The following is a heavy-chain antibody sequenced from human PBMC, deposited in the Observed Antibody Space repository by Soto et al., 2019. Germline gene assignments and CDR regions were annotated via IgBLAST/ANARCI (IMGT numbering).Heavy chain of an antibody. CDR2: ISSSGSTI. CDR1: GFTFSDYY. J-gene: IGHJ6*04. Sequence: QVQLVESGGGLVKPGGSLRLSCAASGFTFSDYYMSWIRQAPGKGLEWVSYISSSGSTIYYAGSVKGRFTISRDNAKNSLYLQMNSLRAEDTAVYYCASVNLYCSSSSCYSTVWGKGTTVTVSS. V-gene: IGHV3-11*01. CDR3: ASVNLYCSSSSCYSTV. D-gene: IGHD2-2*01.